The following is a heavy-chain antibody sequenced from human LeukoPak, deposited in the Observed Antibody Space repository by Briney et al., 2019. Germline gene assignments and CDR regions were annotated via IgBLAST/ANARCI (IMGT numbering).Heavy chain of an antibody. CDR1: GGSVSSTTYY. J-gene: IGHJ3*02. D-gene: IGHD3-9*01. CDR3: ARGVILMEIDAFDI. CDR2: IYSSGST. Sequence: SETLSLTCSVSGGSVSSTTYYWGWIRQPPGKGLEWIGSIYSSGSTYFNPSLKSRVTMSVDTSKNNFSVRLSSVTAADTAVYYCARGVILMEIDAFDIWGQGTLVTVS. V-gene: IGHV4-39*02.